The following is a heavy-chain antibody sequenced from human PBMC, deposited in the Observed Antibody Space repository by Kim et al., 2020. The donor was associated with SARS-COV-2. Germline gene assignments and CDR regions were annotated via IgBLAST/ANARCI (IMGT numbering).Heavy chain of an antibody. D-gene: IGHD4-4*01. CDR2: ANSDMSTT. CDR1: GFIFSTYW. CDR3: ARSAYSTMYDH. V-gene: IGHV3-74*01. J-gene: IGHJ4*01. Sequence: GGSLRLSCSASGFIFSTYWMHWVRQVPGKGLEWVSRANSDMSTTDYADSVKGRFTVSRDNAKNTVYLQMNSLRDDDTAVYYCARSAYSTMYDHWGQGTLV.